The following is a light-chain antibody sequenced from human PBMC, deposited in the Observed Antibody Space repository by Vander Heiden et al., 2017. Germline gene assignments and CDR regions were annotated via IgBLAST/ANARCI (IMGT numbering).Light chain of an antibody. Sequence: QSVLTQPPSVSGAPGQRVTISCTGSGSNIAAGYGVHWYKQLPGTAPKVLIYGGSDRPSGVPDRFSGSKSDTSAPLAITGLQAEGEADYYCQSYDNSLSASVFGGGTKLTVL. CDR2: GGS. CDR3: QSYDNSLSASV. J-gene: IGLJ2*01. V-gene: IGLV1-40*01. CDR1: GSNIAAGYG.